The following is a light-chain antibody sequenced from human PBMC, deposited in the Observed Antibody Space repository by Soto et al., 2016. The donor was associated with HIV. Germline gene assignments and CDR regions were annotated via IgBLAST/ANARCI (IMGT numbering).Light chain of an antibody. CDR3: QAWDSSAVV. J-gene: IGLJ2*01. CDR2: QDS. Sequence: SYELTQPPSVSVSPGQTASITCSGDNLGDKYACWYQQKAGQSPILAIYQDSKRPSGIPERFSGSSSGNTATLTISGTQAMDEADYYCQAWDSSAVVFGGGTKLTVL. CDR1: NLGDKY. V-gene: IGLV3-1*01.